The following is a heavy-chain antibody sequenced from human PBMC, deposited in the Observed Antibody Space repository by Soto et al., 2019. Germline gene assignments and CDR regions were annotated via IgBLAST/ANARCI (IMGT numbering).Heavy chain of an antibody. V-gene: IGHV1-18*04. CDR3: AKRRGYSYGYPDY. J-gene: IGHJ4*02. CDR1: GYTFVSYG. Sequence: ASVKVSCKTSGYTFVSYGVIWVRQSPGQGLEWMGWVSGLTGNTKYAQKFQDRVTMTTDTSTNIAYMELRSLRSDDTAVYYCAKRRGYSYGYPDYWGQGTLVTVSS. D-gene: IGHD5-18*01. CDR2: VSGLTGNT.